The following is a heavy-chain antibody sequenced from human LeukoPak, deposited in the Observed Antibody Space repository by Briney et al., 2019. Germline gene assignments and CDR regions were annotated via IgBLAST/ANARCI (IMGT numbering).Heavy chain of an antibody. CDR3: ARDYYDSSGYYPYDAFDI. V-gene: IGHV1-69*04. Sequence: GASVKVSCKASGGTFSSYAISWVRQAPGQGLEWMGRIIPILGIANYAQKFQGRVTITADKSTSTACMELSSLRSEDTAVYYCARDYYDSSGYYPYDAFDIWGQGTMVTVSS. D-gene: IGHD3-22*01. CDR1: GGTFSSYA. CDR2: IIPILGIA. J-gene: IGHJ3*02.